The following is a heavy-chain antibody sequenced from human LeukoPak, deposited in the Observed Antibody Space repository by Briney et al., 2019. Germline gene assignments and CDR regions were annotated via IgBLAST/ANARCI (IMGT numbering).Heavy chain of an antibody. CDR1: GYTFTSYH. J-gene: IGHJ4*02. D-gene: IGHD2-8*01. CDR2: INPSGGST. V-gene: IGHV1-46*01. CDR3: SVEADCTNGVCELGY. Sequence: ASVKVSCKASGYTFTSYHMHWVRQAPGQGLEWMGIINPSGGSTSYAQKFQGRVTMTRDTSTSTVYMELSSLRSEDTAVYYCSVEADCTNGVCELGYWGQGTLVTVSS.